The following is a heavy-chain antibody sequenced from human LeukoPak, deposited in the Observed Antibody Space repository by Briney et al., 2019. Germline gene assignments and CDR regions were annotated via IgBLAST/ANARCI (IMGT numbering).Heavy chain of an antibody. J-gene: IGHJ4*02. Sequence: SETLSLTCTVSGGSISSGGYYWSWIRQHPGKGLEWIGYIYYSGNTYYNPSLKSRVTISEDTSKNQFSLKLTSVTAADTAAYYCARARIGTAVVDYWGQGTLVTVSS. CDR1: GGSISSGGYY. D-gene: IGHD5-18*01. CDR3: ARARIGTAVVDY. CDR2: IYYSGNT. V-gene: IGHV4-31*03.